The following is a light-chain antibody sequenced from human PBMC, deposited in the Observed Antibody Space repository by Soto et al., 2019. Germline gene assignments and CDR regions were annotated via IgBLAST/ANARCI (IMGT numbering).Light chain of an antibody. CDR2: GAS. J-gene: IGKJ5*01. V-gene: IGKV3-11*01. CDR1: QSVSSY. CDR3: QQANSFPIT. Sequence: EIVLTQSPATLSLSPGERATLSCRASQSVSSYSAWYQKKPGQAPRLLIFGASSLQSGVPSRFSGSGSGTDFNLTISRLQTEDFATYYCQQANSFPITVGQGTRLEIK.